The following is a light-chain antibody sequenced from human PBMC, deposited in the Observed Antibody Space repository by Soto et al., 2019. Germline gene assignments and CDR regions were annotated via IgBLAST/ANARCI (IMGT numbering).Light chain of an antibody. CDR3: SSYAGSNIFYV. CDR2: EVT. J-gene: IGLJ1*01. CDR1: SSDVGGYNY. V-gene: IGLV2-8*01. Sequence: QPVLTQPPSASGSPGQSVTISCTGTSSDVGGYNYVSWYQQHPGKAPKLMIYEVTKRPSGVPDRFSGSKSGNTASLTVSGLQAEDEAAYYCSSYAGSNIFYVFGTGTKLTVL.